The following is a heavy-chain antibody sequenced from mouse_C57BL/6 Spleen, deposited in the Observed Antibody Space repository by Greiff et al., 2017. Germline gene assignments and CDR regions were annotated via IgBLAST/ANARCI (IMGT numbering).Heavy chain of an antibody. V-gene: IGHV3-6*01. CDR2: ISYDGSN. D-gene: IGHD1-1*01. J-gene: IGHJ1*03. Sequence: EESGPGLVKPSQSLSLTCSVTGYSITSGYYWNWIRQFPGNKLEWMGYISYDGSNNYNPSLKNRISITRDTSKNQFFLKLNSVTTEDTATYYCARDYYGSSRYFDVWGTGTTVTVSS. CDR3: ARDYYGSSRYFDV. CDR1: GYSITSGYY.